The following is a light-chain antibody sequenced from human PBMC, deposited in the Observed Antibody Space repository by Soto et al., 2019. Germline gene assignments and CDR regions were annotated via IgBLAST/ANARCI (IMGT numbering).Light chain of an antibody. J-gene: IGKJ2*01. CDR3: HHRGKWPRT. Sequence: EIVLTQSPATLSLSPGERATLSCRASQSVSSYLAWYQQKPGQAPRLLLDGASNRATGIPARFSGSGYGTDFTLTISSLEPADFAVYYCHHRGKWPRTFGQGTELEIK. CDR2: GAS. CDR1: QSVSSY. V-gene: IGKV3-11*01.